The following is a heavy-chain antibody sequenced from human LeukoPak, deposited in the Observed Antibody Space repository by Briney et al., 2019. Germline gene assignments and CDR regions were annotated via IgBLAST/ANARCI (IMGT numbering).Heavy chain of an antibody. CDR1: GYTFTSYG. V-gene: IGHV1-18*01. Sequence: ALVKVSCKASGYTFTSYGISWVRQAPGQGLEWMGWISAYNGNTNYAQKLQGRVTMTTDTSTSTAYMELRSLRSDDTAVYYCARTRRYCSGGSCYFDYWGQGTLVTVSS. CDR2: ISAYNGNT. CDR3: ARTRRYCSGGSCYFDY. J-gene: IGHJ4*02. D-gene: IGHD2-15*01.